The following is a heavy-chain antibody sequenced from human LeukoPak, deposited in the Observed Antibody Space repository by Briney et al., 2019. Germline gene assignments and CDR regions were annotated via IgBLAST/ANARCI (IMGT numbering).Heavy chain of an antibody. CDR1: GYTFTGYY. CDR2: INPNSGGT. D-gene: IGHD6-19*01. J-gene: IGHJ5*02. V-gene: IGHV1-2*02. Sequence: ASVKVSCKASGYTFTGYYMHWVRQAPGQGLEWMGWINPNSGGTNYAQKFQGRVTMTRDTSISTAYMGLSRLRSDDTAVYYCARAGRTSSIAVAGPFDPWGQGTLVPVSS. CDR3: ARAGRTSSIAVAGPFDP.